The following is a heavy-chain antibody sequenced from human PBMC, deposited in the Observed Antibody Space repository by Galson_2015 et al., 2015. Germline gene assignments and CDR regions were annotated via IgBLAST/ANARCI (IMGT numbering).Heavy chain of an antibody. CDR2: IIPIFGTA. Sequence: SVKVSCKASGGTFSSYAISWVRQAPGQGLEWMGGIIPIFGTANYAQKFQGRVTITADESTSTAYMELSSLRSEDTAVYYCAGSGYSSSSLNYYGMDVWGQGTTVTVSS. D-gene: IGHD6-6*01. CDR1: GGTFSSYA. CDR3: AGSGYSSSSLNYYGMDV. J-gene: IGHJ6*02. V-gene: IGHV1-69*13.